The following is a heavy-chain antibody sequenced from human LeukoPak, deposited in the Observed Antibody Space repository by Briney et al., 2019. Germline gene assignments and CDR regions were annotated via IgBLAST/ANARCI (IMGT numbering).Heavy chain of an antibody. CDR2: IKQDGSEK. D-gene: IGHD1-26*01. CDR1: GFTFSSNW. CDR3: AREAKVGGALQY. J-gene: IGHJ4*02. V-gene: IGHV3-7*01. Sequence: PGGSLRLSCAASGFTFSSNWMSWVRQAPGKGLEWVANIKQDGSEKYYVDSVKGRFTISRDNARNSLYLQMNSLRAEDTAVYYCAREAKVGGALQYWGQGILVTVSS.